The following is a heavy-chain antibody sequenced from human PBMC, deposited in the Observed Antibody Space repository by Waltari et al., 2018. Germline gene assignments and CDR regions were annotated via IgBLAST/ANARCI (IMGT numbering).Heavy chain of an antibody. V-gene: IGHV4-38-2*01. J-gene: IGHJ4*02. CDR2: IYHSGST. D-gene: IGHD3-22*01. CDR1: GYSISSGYY. Sequence: QVQLQESGPGLVKPSETLSLTCAVSGYSISSGYYWGWIRQPPGKGLEWIGSIYHSGSTYDNPSLKSRVTISVDTSKNQFSLKLSSVTAADTAVYYCARCYDSSGWPYYWGQGTLVTVSS. CDR3: ARCYDSSGWPYY.